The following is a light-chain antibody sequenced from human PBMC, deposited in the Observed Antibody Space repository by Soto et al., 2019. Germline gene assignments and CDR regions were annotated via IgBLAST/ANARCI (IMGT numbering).Light chain of an antibody. CDR1: SSDVCGYNF. CDR2: EVS. CDR3: SSYTSSSTL. Sequence: QSVLTQPASVSESPGQSITISCTGTSSDVCGYNFVSWYQQHPGKAPKLMIYEVSDRPSGISSRFSGSKSGNTASLTISGLQTEDEADYYCSSYTSSSTLFGTGTKVTVL. J-gene: IGLJ1*01. V-gene: IGLV2-14*01.